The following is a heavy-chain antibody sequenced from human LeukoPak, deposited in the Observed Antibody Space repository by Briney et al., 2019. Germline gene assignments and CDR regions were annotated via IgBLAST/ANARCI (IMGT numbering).Heavy chain of an antibody. D-gene: IGHD5-18*01. J-gene: IGHJ4*02. CDR2: IYHSGST. CDR3: ASRYSYGQFDY. CDR1: GGSISSGGYS. Sequence: KASETLSLTCAVSGGSISSGGYSWSWIRQPPGKGLEWIGYIYHSGSTYYNPSLKSRVTISVDRSKNQFSLKLSSVTAADTAVYYCASRYSYGQFDYWGQGTLVTVSS. V-gene: IGHV4-30-2*01.